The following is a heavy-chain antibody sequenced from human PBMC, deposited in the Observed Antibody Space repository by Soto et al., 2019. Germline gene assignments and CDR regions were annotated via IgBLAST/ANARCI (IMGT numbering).Heavy chain of an antibody. V-gene: IGHV1-18*04. CDR1: GYTFSSHG. Sequence: ASVKGSCKGYGYTFSSHGISWVRQAPGKGPEWMGWVSAYNGNSKYAEKFQERLTLTTDTSASTAYMELRSLRSDDTAVYYCARGIATGQLDPWGQGTLVTVSS. CDR3: ARGIATGQLDP. D-gene: IGHD2-15*01. J-gene: IGHJ5*02. CDR2: VSAYNGNS.